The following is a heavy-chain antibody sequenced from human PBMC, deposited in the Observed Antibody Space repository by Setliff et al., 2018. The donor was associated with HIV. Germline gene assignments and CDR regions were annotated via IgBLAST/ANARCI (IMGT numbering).Heavy chain of an antibody. V-gene: IGHV1-46*01. CDR3: ARGGYHGFGSYGDY. CDR1: GYTFINNY. J-gene: IGHJ4*02. D-gene: IGHD3-10*01. CDR2: INPTGDIT. Sequence: GASVKVSCKASGYTFINNYIHWVRQAPGQGLEWMGLINPTGDITFYPQKFQARVTMTRDTSTSTVYLELRSLRSEDTAVYFCARGGYHGFGSYGDYWGQGTLVTVSS.